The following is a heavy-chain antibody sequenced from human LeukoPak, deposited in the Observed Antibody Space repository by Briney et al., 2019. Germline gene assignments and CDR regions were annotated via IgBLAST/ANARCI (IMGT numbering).Heavy chain of an antibody. D-gene: IGHD5-18*01. Sequence: PSETLSLTCAVYGGSFSGYYWSWIRQPPGKGLEWIGEINHSGRTNYNPSLKSRVTISVDTSKNQFSLKLSSVTAADTAVYYCARERGYSYGYIKSYFDYWGQGTLVTVSS. J-gene: IGHJ4*02. CDR1: GGSFSGYY. CDR3: ARERGYSYGYIKSYFDY. CDR2: INHSGRT. V-gene: IGHV4-34*01.